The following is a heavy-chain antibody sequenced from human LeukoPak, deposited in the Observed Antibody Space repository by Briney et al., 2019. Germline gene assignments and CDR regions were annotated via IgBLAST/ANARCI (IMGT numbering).Heavy chain of an antibody. Sequence: SQTLSLTCAVSGDSISSGGYWWSWIRERAGKGPEWIGYISYGGKADYNPSLKSRVAISADTPKNQFSLKLSSTTAADTAVYYCARAPVATPSEFDYWVQGTLVTVSS. CDR3: ARAPVATPSEFDY. D-gene: IGHD5-12*01. V-gene: IGHV4-31*11. CDR1: GDSISSGGYW. CDR2: ISYGGKA. J-gene: IGHJ4*02.